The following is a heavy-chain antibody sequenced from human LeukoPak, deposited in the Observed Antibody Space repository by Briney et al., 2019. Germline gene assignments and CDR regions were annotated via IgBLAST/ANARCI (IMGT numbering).Heavy chain of an antibody. CDR1: GFTFSSYA. J-gene: IGHJ4*02. V-gene: IGHV3-48*04. Sequence: GGSLRLSCAASGFTFSSYAMSWVRQAPGKGLEWVSHISSGSATTFYADSVKGRFTISRDNTRNSLSLQMNDLRAEDTAVYYCARDRGSTTMVRGVNHYWGQGTLVTVSS. CDR2: ISSGSATT. D-gene: IGHD3-10*01. CDR3: ARDRGSTTMVRGVNHY.